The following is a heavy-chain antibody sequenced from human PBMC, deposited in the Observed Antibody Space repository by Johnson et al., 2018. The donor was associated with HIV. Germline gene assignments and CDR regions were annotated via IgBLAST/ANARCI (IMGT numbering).Heavy chain of an antibody. CDR2: ISHDGINK. CDR1: GFTFSSYW. CDR3: AREGGAFYYGSGSLAFDI. D-gene: IGHD3-22*01. J-gene: IGHJ3*02. V-gene: IGHV3-30-3*01. Sequence: QVQLVESGGGLVQPGGSLRLSCAASGFTFSSYWMSWVRQAPGKGLEWVTLISHDGINKYYADSVKGRFTISKDNSKSTLYVQMNRLTVDDTAVYYCAREGGAFYYGSGSLAFDIWGQGTMVTVSS.